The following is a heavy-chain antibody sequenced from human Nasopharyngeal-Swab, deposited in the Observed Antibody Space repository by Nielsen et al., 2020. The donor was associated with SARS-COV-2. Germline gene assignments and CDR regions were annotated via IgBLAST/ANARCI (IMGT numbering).Heavy chain of an antibody. V-gene: IGHV3-49*03. D-gene: IGHD1-26*01. CDR2: IRSKAYGGTT. CDR1: GFTFSNYA. Sequence: GESLKISCAASGFTFSNYAMTWFRQAPGKGLEWVGFIRSKAYGGTTEYAASVKGRFTISRDDSKSIAYLQMNSLKTEDTAVYYCTRDRIVGATSWFDPWGQGTLVTVSS. CDR3: TRDRIVGATSWFDP. J-gene: IGHJ5*02.